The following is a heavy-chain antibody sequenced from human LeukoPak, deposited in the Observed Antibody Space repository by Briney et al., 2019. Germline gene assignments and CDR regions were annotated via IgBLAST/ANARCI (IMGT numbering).Heavy chain of an antibody. D-gene: IGHD3-16*02. CDR2: IWYDGSNK. Sequence: GRSLRLSCAAPGFTFSNYGMHWVRQAPGKGLEWVAVIWYDGSNKYYADSVKGRFTISRDNSKNTLYLQMNSLRVEDTAVYYCARDGENWGGDLSDHWGQGTLVTVSS. CDR3: ARDGENWGGDLSDH. CDR1: GFTFSNYG. J-gene: IGHJ4*02. V-gene: IGHV3-33*01.